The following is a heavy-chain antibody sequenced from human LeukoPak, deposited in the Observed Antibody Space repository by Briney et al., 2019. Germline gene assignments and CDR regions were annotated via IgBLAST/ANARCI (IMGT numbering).Heavy chain of an antibody. CDR1: GGSFRGYY. V-gene: IGHV4-34*01. Sequence: SETLSLTCAVYGGSFRGYYWSWIRQPPGKGLEWIGEINHSGSTNYNPSLKSRVTISVDTSKNQFSLKLSSVTAADTAVYYCARGLKLVKEGGSNWFDPWGQGTLVTVSS. CDR2: INHSGST. J-gene: IGHJ5*02. CDR3: ARGLKLVKEGGSNWFDP. D-gene: IGHD6-13*01.